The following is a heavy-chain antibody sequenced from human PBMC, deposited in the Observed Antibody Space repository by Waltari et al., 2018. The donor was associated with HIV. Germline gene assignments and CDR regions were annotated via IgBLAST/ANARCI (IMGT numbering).Heavy chain of an antibody. D-gene: IGHD3-22*01. J-gene: IGHJ4*02. Sequence: EVQLVESGGGLVQPGGSLRLSCAASGFTFSSYWMSWVRQAPGKGLEWVANIKQDGSEKYYVDSVKGRFTISRDNAKNSLYLQMNSLRAEDTAVYYCASGLGLLPLLGSGYWGYFDYWGQGTLVTVSS. CDR1: GFTFSSYW. V-gene: IGHV3-7*01. CDR3: ASGLGLLPLLGSGYWGYFDY. CDR2: IKQDGSEK.